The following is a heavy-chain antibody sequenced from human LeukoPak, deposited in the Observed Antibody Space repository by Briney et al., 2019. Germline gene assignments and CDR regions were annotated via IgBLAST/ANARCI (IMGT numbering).Heavy chain of an antibody. CDR2: ISYDGSNK. D-gene: IGHD2-8*01. V-gene: IGHV3-30-3*01. J-gene: IGHJ4*02. CDR3: AGGLRDYEWSY. Sequence: PGRSLRLSCAASGLTFSSYAMHWVRQAPGKGLEWVAVISYDGSNKYYADSVEGRFTISRDNSKNTLYLQMNSLRSEDTAVYYCAGGLRDYEWSYWGQGTLVTVSS. CDR1: GLTFSSYA.